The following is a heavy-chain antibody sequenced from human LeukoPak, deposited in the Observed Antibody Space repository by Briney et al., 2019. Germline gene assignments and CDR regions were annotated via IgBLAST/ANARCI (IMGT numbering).Heavy chain of an antibody. Sequence: GGSLRLSCAASGFTFSRYGMHWIRQTPGKGLEWVVLISNAGSNKYYADSVEGRFTISRDNSKNTMSLQMNSLKPEDTGVYFCVRVLAAAGTEAFDYWGQGVLVTVSS. J-gene: IGHJ4*02. CDR2: ISNAGSNK. V-gene: IGHV3-30*03. CDR3: VRVLAAAGTEAFDY. D-gene: IGHD6-13*01. CDR1: GFTFSRYG.